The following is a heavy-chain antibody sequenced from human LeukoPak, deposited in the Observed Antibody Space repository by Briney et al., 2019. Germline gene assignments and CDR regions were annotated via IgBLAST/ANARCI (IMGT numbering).Heavy chain of an antibody. V-gene: IGHV1-58*01. D-gene: IGHD3-10*01. J-gene: IGHJ6*02. CDR2: IVVGSGNT. CDR3: AASGENGNYYYYYYGMGV. CDR1: GFTFTSSA. Sequence: SVKVSCKASGFTFTSSAVQWVRQARGQRLEWIGWIVVGSGNTNYAQKFQERVTITRDMSTSTAYMELSSLRSEDTAVYYCAASGENGNYYYYYYGMGVWGQGTTVTVSS.